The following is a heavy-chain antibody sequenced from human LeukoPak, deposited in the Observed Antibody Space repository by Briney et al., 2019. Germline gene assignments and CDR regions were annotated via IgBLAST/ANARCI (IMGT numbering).Heavy chain of an antibody. J-gene: IGHJ5*02. CDR1: GGSISSGGYY. V-gene: IGHV4-31*03. Sequence: SETLSLTCTVSGGSISSGGYYWSWIRQHPGKGLEWIGYIYYSGSTYYNPSLKSRVTISVDTSKNQFSLKLSSVTAADTAVYYCARVGRDFWSGYSSGWFDPWGQGTLVTVSS. CDR2: IYYSGST. CDR3: ARVGRDFWSGYSSGWFDP. D-gene: IGHD3-3*01.